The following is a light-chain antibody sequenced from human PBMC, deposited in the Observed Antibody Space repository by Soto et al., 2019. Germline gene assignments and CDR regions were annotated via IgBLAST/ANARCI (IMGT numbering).Light chain of an antibody. CDR2: SAS. CDR3: QQYNNWPRT. V-gene: IGKV3-15*01. Sequence: EIVMTQSPATLSVSPGERATLSCRASQSVSSDLAWYHQKPGQAPRLLIYSASTRATGIPARFSGSGSGTEFTVTTNSLQSEDFGVYYCQQYNNWPRTFGQGTKVDIK. J-gene: IGKJ1*01. CDR1: QSVSSD.